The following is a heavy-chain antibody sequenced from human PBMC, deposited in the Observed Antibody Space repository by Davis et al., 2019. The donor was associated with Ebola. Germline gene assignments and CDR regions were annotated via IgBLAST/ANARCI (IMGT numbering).Heavy chain of an antibody. V-gene: IGHV1-2*02. J-gene: IGHJ4*02. CDR2: INPNSGGT. Sequence: ASVKVSCKASGYTFTGYYMHWVRQAPGQGLEWMGWINPNSGGTNYAQKFQGRVTMTRDTSISTAYMELSRLRSDDTAVYYCARGDITMIVVVIPHYFDYWGQGTLVTVSS. D-gene: IGHD3-22*01. CDR1: GYTFTGYY. CDR3: ARGDITMIVVVIPHYFDY.